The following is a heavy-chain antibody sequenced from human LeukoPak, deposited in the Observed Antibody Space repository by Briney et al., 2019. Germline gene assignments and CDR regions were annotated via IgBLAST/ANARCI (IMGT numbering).Heavy chain of an antibody. V-gene: IGHV3-23*01. J-gene: IGHJ4*02. Sequence: GGSLRLSCEASGFPFSSYAMSWVRQAPGKGLEWVSVISGSGDSTYYADSVEGRCTSSRDNSKDALYLQMNSLRAEDTAVYYCARVGYSGYDYDYWGQGTLVTVSS. CDR2: ISGSGDST. D-gene: IGHD5-12*01. CDR1: GFPFSSYA. CDR3: ARVGYSGYDYDY.